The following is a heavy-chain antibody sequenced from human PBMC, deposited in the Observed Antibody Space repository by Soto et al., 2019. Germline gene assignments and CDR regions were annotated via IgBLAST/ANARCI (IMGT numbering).Heavy chain of an antibody. CDR3: ARGTGDEAGWFDP. Sequence: EXLKSSCKCSGYXFTSYLVVWVRQMPGKGLECMGIIYPGYSDTRYSPSFQGQVTISADKSIRTAYLQWSSLKPSDTDMYYCARGTGDEAGWFDPWGQGTLGTVS. CDR1: GYXFTSYL. J-gene: IGHJ5*02. V-gene: IGHV5-51*01. D-gene: IGHD3-10*01. CDR2: IYPGYSDT.